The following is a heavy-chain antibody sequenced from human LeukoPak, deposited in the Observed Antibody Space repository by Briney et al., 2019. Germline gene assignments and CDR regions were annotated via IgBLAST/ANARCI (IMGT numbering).Heavy chain of an antibody. CDR3: ASDIVVVTATRDLDAFDI. Sequence: SGKVSCKASGFTVTSSAMQWVRQARGQRREGIGWIVVCSGNTNYAQRFQERVTITRDMSTSTAYMELSRLRSEDPAVYYCASDIVVVTATRDLDAFDIWGQGTMVTVSS. D-gene: IGHD2-21*02. J-gene: IGHJ3*02. CDR2: IVVCSGNT. V-gene: IGHV1-58*02. CDR1: GFTVTSSA.